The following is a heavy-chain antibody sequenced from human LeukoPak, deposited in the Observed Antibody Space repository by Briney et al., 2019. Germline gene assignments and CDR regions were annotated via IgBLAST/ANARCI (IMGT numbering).Heavy chain of an antibody. D-gene: IGHD4-17*01. Sequence: SETLSLTCAVSGYSISSGYYWGWIRQPPGKGLEWIGSIYHSGSTNYNPSLKSRVTISVDTSKNQFSLKLSSVTAADTAVYYCARDLVGYGDYVKGKYYYYMDVWGKGTTVTVSS. CDR2: IYHSGST. J-gene: IGHJ6*03. V-gene: IGHV4-38-2*02. CDR1: GYSISSGYY. CDR3: ARDLVGYGDYVKGKYYYYMDV.